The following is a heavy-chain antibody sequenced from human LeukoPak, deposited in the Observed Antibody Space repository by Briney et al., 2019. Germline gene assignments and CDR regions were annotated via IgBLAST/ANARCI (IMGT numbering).Heavy chain of an antibody. CDR3: AKEYYYGSGSYLDFDY. CDR2: ISGSGGST. D-gene: IGHD3-10*01. J-gene: IGHJ4*02. V-gene: IGHV3-23*01. Sequence: AGGSLRLSCAAPGFTFSSYAMSWVRQAPGKGLEWVSAISGSGGSTYYADSVKGRFTISRDNSKNTLYLQMNSLRAEDTAVYYCAKEYYYGSGSYLDFDYWGQGTLVTVSS. CDR1: GFTFSSYA.